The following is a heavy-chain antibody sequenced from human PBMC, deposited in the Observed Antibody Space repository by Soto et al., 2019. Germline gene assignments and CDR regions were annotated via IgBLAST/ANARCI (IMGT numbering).Heavy chain of an antibody. J-gene: IGHJ5*02. CDR2: INHSGST. D-gene: IGHD6-13*01. CDR1: GGSFSGYY. Sequence: SETLSLTCAVYGGSFSGYYWSWIRQPPGKGLEWIGEINHSGSTNYNPSIKSRVTISVDTSKNQFSLKLSSVTAADTAVYYCARAVRGRHSAAAAPWGQGTLVTVSS. CDR3: ARAVRGRHSAAAAP. V-gene: IGHV4-34*01.